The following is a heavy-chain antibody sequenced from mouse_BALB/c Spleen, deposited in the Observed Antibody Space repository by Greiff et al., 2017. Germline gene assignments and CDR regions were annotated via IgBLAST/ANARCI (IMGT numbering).Heavy chain of an antibody. V-gene: IGHV5-17*02. CDR2: ISSGSSTI. J-gene: IGHJ4*01. CDR1: GFTFSSFG. Sequence: EVKVVESGGGLVQPGGSRKLSCAASGFTFSSFGMHWVRQAPEKGLEWVAYISSGSSTIYYADTVKGRFTISRDNPKNTLFLQMTSLRSEDTAMYYCARSGNWYAMDYWGQGTSVTVSS. D-gene: IGHD2-1*01. CDR3: ARSGNWYAMDY.